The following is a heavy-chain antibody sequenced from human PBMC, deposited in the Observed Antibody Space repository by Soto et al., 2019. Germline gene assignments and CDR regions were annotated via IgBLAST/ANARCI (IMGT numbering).Heavy chain of an antibody. V-gene: IGHV3-33*01. CDR2: IWYDGSNK. CDR3: ARDQDAELVSWFDP. D-gene: IGHD1-26*01. J-gene: IGHJ5*02. Sequence: GGSLRLSCAASGFTFSSYGMHWVRQAPGKGLEWVAVIWYDGSNKYYADSVKGRFTISRDNSKNTLYLQMNSLRAEDTAVYYCARDQDAELVSWFDPWGQGTLVTVSS. CDR1: GFTFSSYG.